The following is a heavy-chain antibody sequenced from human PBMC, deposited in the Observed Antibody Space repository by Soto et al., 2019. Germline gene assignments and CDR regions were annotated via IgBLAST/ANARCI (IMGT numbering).Heavy chain of an antibody. D-gene: IGHD3-22*01. CDR2: ISYDGSNK. Sequence: QVQLVESGGGVVQPGRSLRLSCAAAGFTFSSYGMHWVRQAPGKGLEWVAVISYDGSNKYYADSVKGRFTISRDNSKNPLYLQMNSLRAEDTAVYYCAKNVRYYYDSSGYCWGQGTLVTVSS. V-gene: IGHV3-30*18. CDR3: AKNVRYYYDSSGYC. CDR1: GFTFSSYG. J-gene: IGHJ4*02.